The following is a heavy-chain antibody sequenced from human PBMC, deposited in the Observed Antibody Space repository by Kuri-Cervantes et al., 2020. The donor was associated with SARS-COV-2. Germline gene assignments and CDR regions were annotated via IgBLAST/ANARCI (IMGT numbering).Heavy chain of an antibody. Sequence: ASVKVSCKASGGTFCSYAISWVRQAPGQGLEWMGWISAYNGNTNYAQKLQGRVTMTTDTSTSTAYMELRSLRSDDTAVYYCAQSSGWSNDFDYWGQGTLVTVSS. CDR2: ISAYNGNT. V-gene: IGHV1-18*01. CDR3: AQSSGWSNDFDY. J-gene: IGHJ4*02. CDR1: GGTFCSYA. D-gene: IGHD6-19*01.